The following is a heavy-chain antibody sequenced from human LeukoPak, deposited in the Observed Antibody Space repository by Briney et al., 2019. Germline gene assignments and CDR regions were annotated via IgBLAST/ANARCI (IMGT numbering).Heavy chain of an antibody. D-gene: IGHD3-10*01. CDR2: IYSGGDI. CDR3: ARDRGYAMDV. CDR1: GFTVSSNY. V-gene: IGHV3-66*01. J-gene: IGHJ6*02. Sequence: TGGSLRLSCAASGFTVSSNYMTWVRQAPGKGLEWVSIIYSGGDIYYADSVRGRFTISRDNSKNTVYLQMNSLRAEDTAVYYCARDRGYAMDVWGQGTTVTVSS.